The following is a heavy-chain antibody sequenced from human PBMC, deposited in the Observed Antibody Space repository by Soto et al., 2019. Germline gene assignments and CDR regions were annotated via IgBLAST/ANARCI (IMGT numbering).Heavy chain of an antibody. CDR3: ARVQEAGTFIYFYGTAV. V-gene: IGHV4-59*01. CDR2: FHYSGST. CDR1: GDSISSSF. D-gene: IGHD6-19*01. J-gene: IGHJ6*02. Sequence: SETLSLTCTVSGDSISSSFWSWIRQPPGKGLEWIGYFHYSGSTNYNPSLKSRVTISVDTSKNQFSLKLTSVTAADTAVYYCARVQEAGTFIYFYGTAVLGQGTTVTVSS.